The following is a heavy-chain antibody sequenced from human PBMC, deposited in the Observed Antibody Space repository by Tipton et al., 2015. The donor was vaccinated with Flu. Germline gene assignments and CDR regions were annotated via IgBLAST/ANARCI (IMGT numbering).Heavy chain of an antibody. D-gene: IGHD1-20*01. J-gene: IGHJ4*02. CDR1: GGSISSGGYY. CDR2: IYYSGST. V-gene: IGHV4-31*03. CDR3: ARNPSITGTTWGDFDY. Sequence: LRLSCTVSGGSISSGGYYWSWIRQHPGKGLEWIGYIYYSGSTYYNPSLKSRVTMSIDTSKNQFSLKLSSVTAADTAVYYCARNPSITGTTWGDFDYWGQGTLVTVSS.